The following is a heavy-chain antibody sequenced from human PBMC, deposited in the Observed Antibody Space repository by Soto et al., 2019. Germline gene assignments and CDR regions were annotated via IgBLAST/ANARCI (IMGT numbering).Heavy chain of an antibody. CDR3: ASNIFYDFLSSYYAFDI. D-gene: IGHD3-3*01. Sequence: EVQLVESGGDFVQPGGSLRLSCVDSGFILSSYWMSWVRQAPGKGLEWVANIKPDGSGKYYVDSVKGRFTIYRDNAKNSLYLQMNSLRAEDTAVYYCASNIFYDFLSSYYAFDIWGRGTMVTVSS. CDR2: IKPDGSGK. V-gene: IGHV3-7*01. CDR1: GFILSSYW. J-gene: IGHJ3*02.